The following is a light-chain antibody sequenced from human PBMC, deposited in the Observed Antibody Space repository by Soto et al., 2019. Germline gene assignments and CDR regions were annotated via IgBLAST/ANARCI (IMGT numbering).Light chain of an antibody. Sequence: DILMTQSTASLAVSLCERATMNFECSHSVLYSSNNKNYLAWYRQKLGQPPKLLIRWASTRESGVPDRFSGSGSGTDFTLTISSLQSEDFTVYYCQQYNKWPLTFGQGTKVDI. CDR1: HSVLYSSNNKNY. CDR3: QQYNKWPLT. V-gene: IGKV4-1*01. CDR2: WAS. J-gene: IGKJ1*01.